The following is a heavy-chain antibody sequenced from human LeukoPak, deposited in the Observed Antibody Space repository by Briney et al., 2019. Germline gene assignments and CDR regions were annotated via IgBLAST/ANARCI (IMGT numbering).Heavy chain of an antibody. CDR3: ARGYYDSSGYYYYFDY. D-gene: IGHD3-22*01. CDR1: GFTFSSYW. CDR2: IKQDGSEK. V-gene: IGHV3-7*01. J-gene: IGHJ4*02. Sequence: GGSLSLSCAASGFTFSSYWLSGARKAPGKGLEWVAKIKQDGSEKYYVDSVKGRFTISRDNAKNSLYLQMNSLRAEDTAVYYCARGYYDSSGYYYYFDYWGQGTLVTVSS.